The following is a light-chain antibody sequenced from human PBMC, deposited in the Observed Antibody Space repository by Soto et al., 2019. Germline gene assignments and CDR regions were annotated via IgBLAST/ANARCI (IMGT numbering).Light chain of an antibody. CDR1: QGISSW. Sequence: DIPMTQSPSFVSASVGDRVTITCRASQGISSWLAWYQHKPGRAPKLLIHAASSLEGGVPSRFSGSGSGSDFTLTISSLQPEDFATYYCQQTTSFPLPFGGGTKVEIK. CDR2: AAS. J-gene: IGKJ4*01. CDR3: QQTTSFPLP. V-gene: IGKV1-12*01.